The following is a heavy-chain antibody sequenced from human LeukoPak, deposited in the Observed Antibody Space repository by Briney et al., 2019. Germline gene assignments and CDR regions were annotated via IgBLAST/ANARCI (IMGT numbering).Heavy chain of an antibody. D-gene: IGHD2-2*01. J-gene: IGHJ5*01. V-gene: IGHV3-23*01. Sequence: PGGSLRLSCVVSGFTFSSYAMSWVRQAPGKGLESVSGISGSGGSTYYADSVKGRFTISRDNTKNTLYLQMNSLRAEDTAVYYCAKDRHAPGRYCSSTSCFPFDSWGQGTLVTVSS. CDR2: ISGSGGST. CDR1: GFTFSSYA. CDR3: AKDRHAPGRYCSSTSCFPFDS.